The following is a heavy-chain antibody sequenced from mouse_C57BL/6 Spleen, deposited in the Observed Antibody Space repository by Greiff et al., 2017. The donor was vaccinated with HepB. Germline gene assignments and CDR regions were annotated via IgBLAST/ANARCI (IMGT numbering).Heavy chain of an antibody. CDR2: IRNKANGYTT. Sequence: EVKVVESGGGLVQPGGSLSLSCAASGFTFTDYYMSWVRQPPGKALEWLGFIRNKANGYTTEYSASVKGRFTISRDNSQSILYLQMNALRAEDRATYYCASSGYSYAMDYWGQGTSVTVSS. J-gene: IGHJ4*01. D-gene: IGHD2-3*01. CDR3: ASSGYSYAMDY. CDR1: GFTFTDYY. V-gene: IGHV7-3*01.